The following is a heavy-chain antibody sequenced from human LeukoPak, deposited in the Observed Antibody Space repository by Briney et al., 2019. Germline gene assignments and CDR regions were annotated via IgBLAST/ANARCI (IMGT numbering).Heavy chain of an antibody. CDR3: ARGGIGWDSSGWYLYYFDY. Sequence: SETLSLTCAVYGGSFSGYYWSWIRRPPGKGLEWIGEINHSGSTNYNPSLKSRVTISVDTSKNQFSLKLSSVTAADTAVYYCARGGIGWDSSGWYLYYFDYWGQGTLVTVSS. D-gene: IGHD6-19*01. J-gene: IGHJ4*02. V-gene: IGHV4-34*01. CDR2: INHSGST. CDR1: GGSFSGYY.